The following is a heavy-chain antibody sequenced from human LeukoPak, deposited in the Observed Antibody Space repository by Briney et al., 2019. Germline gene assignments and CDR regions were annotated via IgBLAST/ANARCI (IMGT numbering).Heavy chain of an antibody. CDR1: GGSISSDGYY. J-gene: IGHJ4*02. Sequence: PSETLSLTCTASGGSISSDGYYWGWIRQPPGKGLEWIGNIYYSGSTYYNPSLKSRVTISVDTSKIQFSLKLRSVTAADTAVYYCARQGGTPDHFDYWGQGTLVTVSS. V-gene: IGHV4-39*01. CDR2: IYYSGST. CDR3: ARQGGTPDHFDY. D-gene: IGHD1-26*01.